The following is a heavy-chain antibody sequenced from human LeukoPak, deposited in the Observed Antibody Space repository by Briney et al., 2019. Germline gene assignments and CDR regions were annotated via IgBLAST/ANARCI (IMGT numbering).Heavy chain of an antibody. D-gene: IGHD4-23*01. CDR1: GYTFTSYD. V-gene: IGHV1-18*01. J-gene: IGHJ4*02. Sequence: ASVKVSCKASGYTFTSYDIIWVRQASGQGLEWMGWVSAYNGNTNYAQNLQDRVTMTTDTSTSTAYMELRSLRSDDSAVYFCARDSGNSYFDFWGQGILVAVSS. CDR3: ARDSGNSYFDF. CDR2: VSAYNGNT.